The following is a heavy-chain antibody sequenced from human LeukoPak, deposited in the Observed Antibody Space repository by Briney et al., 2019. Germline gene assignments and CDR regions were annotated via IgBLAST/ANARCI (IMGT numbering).Heavy chain of an antibody. D-gene: IGHD6-13*01. CDR3: TRGQSIAAGAN. Sequence: SETLSLTCTVSGDSIGTSPYYYCGWIRQSPGKGLEWIGSMSDSGTTYYNQSLSSRLSISIATSKTQFSLRLTSVTAADTAVYYCTRGQSIAAGANWGRGTLVTVSS. J-gene: IGHJ4*02. V-gene: IGHV4-39*07. CDR2: MSDSGTT. CDR1: GDSIGTSPYY.